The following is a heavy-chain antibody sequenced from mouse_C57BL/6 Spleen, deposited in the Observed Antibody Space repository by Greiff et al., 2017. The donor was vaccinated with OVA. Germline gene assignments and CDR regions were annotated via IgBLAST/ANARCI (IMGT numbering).Heavy chain of an antibody. V-gene: IGHV5-16*01. CDR1: GFTFSDYY. Sequence: EVKLVESEGGLVQPGSSMKLSCTASGFTFSDYYMAWVRQVPEKGLEWVANINYDGSSTYYLDSLKSRFIISRDNAKNILYLQMSSLKSEDTATYYCARGKDYYGSSYWFAYWGQGTLVTVSA. CDR2: INYDGSST. CDR3: ARGKDYYGSSYWFAY. D-gene: IGHD1-1*01. J-gene: IGHJ3*01.